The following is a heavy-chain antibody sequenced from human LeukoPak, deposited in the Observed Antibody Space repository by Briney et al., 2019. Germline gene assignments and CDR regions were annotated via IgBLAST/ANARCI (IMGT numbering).Heavy chain of an antibody. CDR3: AREPTYSSSWHTTCDY. V-gene: IGHV3-48*04. CDR2: ISLSTTSI. J-gene: IGHJ4*02. CDR1: GFTFSSYN. Sequence: GGSLRLSCAASGFTFSSYNMNWVRQAPGKGLEWDSYISLSTTSIYYADSVKGRFTISRDNAKNSLYLQMNSLRAEDTAVYYCAREPTYSSSWHTTCDYWGQGTLVTVSS. D-gene: IGHD6-13*01.